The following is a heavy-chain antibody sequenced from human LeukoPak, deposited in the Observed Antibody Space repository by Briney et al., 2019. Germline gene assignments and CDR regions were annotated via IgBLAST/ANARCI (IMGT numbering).Heavy chain of an antibody. J-gene: IGHJ4*02. CDR3: ARDQGDYYDSSGPKDY. D-gene: IGHD3-22*01. CDR1: GYTFTGYY. CDR2: INPNSGGT. V-gene: IGHV1-2*02. Sequence: ASVKVSCKASGYTFTGYYMHWVRQAPGQGLEWMGWINPNSGGTNYAQKFQGRVTMTRDTSISTAYMELSRLRSDDTAVYYCARDQGDYYDSSGPKDYWGQGTLVTVSS.